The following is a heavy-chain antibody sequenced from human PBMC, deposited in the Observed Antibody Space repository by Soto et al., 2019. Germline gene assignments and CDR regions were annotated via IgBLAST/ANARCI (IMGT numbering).Heavy chain of an antibody. D-gene: IGHD1-1*01. V-gene: IGHV4-59*08. CDR1: GGSISSYY. Sequence: QVQLQESGPGLVKPSETLSLTCTVSGGSISSYYWSWIRQPPGKGLEWIGYIYYSGSTNYNPSLKSRATISVATSMNQFSLNLSSMTAAATAVYHCARRYGYSFDYWGQGTLVTVSS. CDR2: IYYSGST. J-gene: IGHJ4*02. CDR3: ARRYGYSFDY.